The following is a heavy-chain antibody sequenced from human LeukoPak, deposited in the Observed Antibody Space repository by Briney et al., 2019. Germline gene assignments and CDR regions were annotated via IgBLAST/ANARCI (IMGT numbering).Heavy chain of an antibody. Sequence: SETLSLTCTVSGVSITTYYWSWIRQPAGKGLEWIGRIYTSGSTNYNPSLKSRVTMSVDTSRNQFSLKLSSVTAADTAVYYCARGPTTVTRAFDYWGQGTLVTVSS. V-gene: IGHV4-4*07. J-gene: IGHJ4*02. CDR2: IYTSGST. CDR1: GVSITTYY. D-gene: IGHD4-17*01. CDR3: ARGPTTVTRAFDY.